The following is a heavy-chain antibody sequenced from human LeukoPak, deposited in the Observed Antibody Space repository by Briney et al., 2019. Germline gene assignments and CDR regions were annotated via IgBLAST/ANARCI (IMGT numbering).Heavy chain of an antibody. J-gene: IGHJ4*01. CDR3: ERDWSGETSY. CDR1: GFTFSSYG. CDR2: INSDGSGA. D-gene: IGHD2-21*01. Sequence: PGGSLRLSCAASGFTFSSYGMHWVRQAPGKGLVWVSLINSDGSGAAYADSVKGRFTISRDNAKNTLYLQMNSLRPEDTAVYYCERDWSGETSYWGQGTQVTVSS. V-gene: IGHV3-74*01.